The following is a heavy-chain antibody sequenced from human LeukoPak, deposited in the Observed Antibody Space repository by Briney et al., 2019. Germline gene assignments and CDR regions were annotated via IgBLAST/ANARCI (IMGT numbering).Heavy chain of an antibody. D-gene: IGHD1-26*01. CDR3: ARALRIYYYFDY. CDR1: GGSISSSN. V-gene: IGHV3-23*01. CDR2: FSPSGGGT. J-gene: IGHJ4*02. Sequence: GTLSLTCAVSGGSISSSNWWSWVRQAPGKGLEWVSAFSPSGGGTYYADSVKGRFTISRDNSKNTLYLQMNSLRAEDTAVYYCARALRIYYYFDYWGQGTLVTVSS.